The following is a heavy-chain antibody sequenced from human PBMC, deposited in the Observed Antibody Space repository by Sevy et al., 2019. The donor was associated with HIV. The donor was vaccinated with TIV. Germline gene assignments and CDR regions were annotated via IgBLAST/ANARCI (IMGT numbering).Heavy chain of an antibody. CDR3: AKRDYGDYVDYFDP. J-gene: IGHJ5*02. V-gene: IGHV4-61*03. D-gene: IGHD4-17*01. CDR2: ISYGGNT. Sequence: SETLSLTCTVSGGSVSSDFSYWNWVRQPPGKGLEYIGSISYGGNTSYNPSLKSRVTISLDTSKNHFSLKVNSVTAADTAIYYCAKRDYGDYVDYFDPWGQGTLVTVSS. CDR1: GGSVSSDFSY.